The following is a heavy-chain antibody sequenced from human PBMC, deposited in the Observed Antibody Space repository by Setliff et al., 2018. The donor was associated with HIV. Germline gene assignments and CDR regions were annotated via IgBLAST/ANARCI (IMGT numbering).Heavy chain of an antibody. CDR2: INPNNGGT. CDR3: VRPRVFDSFDV. CDR1: GFLVTGYN. J-gene: IGHJ3*01. Sequence: ASVKVSCKALGFLVTGYNVHWVRQAPGHGPEWLGRINPNNGGTSYAQKFQGRVTMSLDTSTSTVYLELKALTSDDTAVYYCVRPRVFDSFDVWGPGTMVTVSS. V-gene: IGHV1-2*06.